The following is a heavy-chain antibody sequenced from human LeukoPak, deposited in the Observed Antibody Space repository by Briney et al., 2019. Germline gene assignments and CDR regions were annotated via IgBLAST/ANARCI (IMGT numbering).Heavy chain of an antibody. J-gene: IGHJ4*02. D-gene: IGHD6-13*01. V-gene: IGHV3-23*01. CDR2: ISGSGGST. CDR3: AREFIGSWYWDS. Sequence: PGGSLRLSCAASGFTFSSYAMSWVRQAPGKGLVWVSAISGSGGSTYYADSVKGRFTISRDNSKNTLYLQMNSLRAEDTAVYLCAREFIGSWYWDSWGQGTLVTVSS. CDR1: GFTFSSYA.